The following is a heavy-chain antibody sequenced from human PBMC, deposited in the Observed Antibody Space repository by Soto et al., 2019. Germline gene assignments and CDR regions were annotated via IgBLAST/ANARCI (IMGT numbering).Heavy chain of an antibody. D-gene: IGHD2-8*01. CDR1: GFIFSMYS. CDR2: IPQDGVDG. Sequence: GGSLRLSCEVSGFIFSMYSMSWVRQTPGKGLEWVAKIPQDGVDGHYADAVKGRFTISRDNGKNSLYLQMNNLRAEDTAVYYCARDHLIMQAHDFFYGSDFCGRGATVTV. V-gene: IGHV3-7*03. CDR3: ARDHLIMQAHDFFYGSDF. J-gene: IGHJ6*02.